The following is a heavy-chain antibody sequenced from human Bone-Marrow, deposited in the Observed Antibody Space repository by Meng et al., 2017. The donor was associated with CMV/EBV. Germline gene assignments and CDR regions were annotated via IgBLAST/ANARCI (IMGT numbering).Heavy chain of an antibody. V-gene: IGHV3-15*05. D-gene: IGHD6-19*01. Sequence: GESLKISCAASGFTFSDARMNWVCQAPGKGLEWVGRIKSKTDGGTTDYAASVKGRFTISRDDSKNTLSLQMNSLKTEDTAVYFCSTGGYSSGWACWGQGTLVTVDS. CDR3: STGGYSSGWAC. CDR2: IKSKTDGGTT. J-gene: IGHJ4*02. CDR1: GFTFSDAR.